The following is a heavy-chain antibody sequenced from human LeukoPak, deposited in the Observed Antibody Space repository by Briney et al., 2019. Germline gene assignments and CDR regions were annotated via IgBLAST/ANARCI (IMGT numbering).Heavy chain of an antibody. V-gene: IGHV5-51*01. CDR3: ARHPEGYSSGWYIDF. J-gene: IGHJ4*02. CDR1: GYSCTGYY. Sequence: NPGAPSHTSTKASGYSCTGYYFGRVSRLPPRDRQGLVMIDSGYSDTRYRPSLHGQVTMSADKSISTDYLQWSSLKPSDTAMYYCARHPEGYSSGWYIDFWGQGTLVTVSS. D-gene: IGHD6-19*01. CDR2: IDSGYSDT.